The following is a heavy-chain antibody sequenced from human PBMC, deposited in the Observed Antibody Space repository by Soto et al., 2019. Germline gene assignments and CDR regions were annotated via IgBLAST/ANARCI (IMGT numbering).Heavy chain of an antibody. V-gene: IGHV3-23*01. Sequence: EVQLLESGGGLVQPGGSLRLSCAASGFTFSSYAMSWVRQAPGKGLEWVSAISGSGGSTYYADPVKGRFTISRDNSKNTLYLQMNSLRAEDTAVYYCAKRGEYSSSSGHFDYWGQGTLVTVSS. CDR3: AKRGEYSSSSGHFDY. D-gene: IGHD6-6*01. CDR1: GFTFSSYA. J-gene: IGHJ4*02. CDR2: ISGSGGST.